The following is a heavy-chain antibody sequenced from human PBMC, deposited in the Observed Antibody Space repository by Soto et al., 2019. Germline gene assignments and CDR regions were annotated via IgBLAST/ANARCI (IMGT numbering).Heavy chain of an antibody. D-gene: IGHD3-22*01. J-gene: IGHJ3*02. CDR3: ARGALGYYDSSGYYHVTAFDI. CDR2: ISSSSSYI. Sequence: GGSLRLSCAASGFTFSSYSMNWVRQAPGKGLEWVSSISSSSSYIYYADSVKGRFTISRDNAKNSLYLQMNSLSAEDTAVYYCARGALGYYDSSGYYHVTAFDIWGQGTMVTVSS. V-gene: IGHV3-21*01. CDR1: GFTFSSYS.